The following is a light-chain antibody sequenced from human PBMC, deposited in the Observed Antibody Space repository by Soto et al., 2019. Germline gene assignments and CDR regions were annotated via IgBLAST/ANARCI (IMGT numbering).Light chain of an antibody. Sequence: DIQMTQSPSTLSASVGDRVTITCRASQSISSWLAWYQQKPGKAPKLLIYKASSLESGIPSRFSGCGSGTEFTLTISSLQPDAFATYYCQQYNSYPLTFGPGTKVDIK. CDR2: KAS. V-gene: IGKV1-5*03. CDR1: QSISSW. CDR3: QQYNSYPLT. J-gene: IGKJ3*01.